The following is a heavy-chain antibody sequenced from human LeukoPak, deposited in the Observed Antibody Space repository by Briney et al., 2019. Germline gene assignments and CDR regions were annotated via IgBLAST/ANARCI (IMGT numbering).Heavy chain of an antibody. V-gene: IGHV3-11*04. Sequence: GGSLRLSCAASGFTFSDYYMSWIRQAPGKGLEWVSYISSSGSTIYYADSVKGRFTISRDNSKNTLYLQMNSLRAEDTAVYYCARGALYYDFWSGVYYYYGMDVWGQGTTVTVSS. D-gene: IGHD3-3*01. CDR2: ISSSGSTI. CDR3: ARGALYYDFWSGVYYYYGMDV. CDR1: GFTFSDYY. J-gene: IGHJ6*02.